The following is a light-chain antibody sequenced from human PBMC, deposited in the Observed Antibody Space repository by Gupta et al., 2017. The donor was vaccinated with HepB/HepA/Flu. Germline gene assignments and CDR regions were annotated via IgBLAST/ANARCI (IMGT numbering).Light chain of an antibody. J-gene: IGKJ4*01. Sequence: EIVLTQSPDTLSLSPGERATLSCRTCQSVGSNFLAWYQQKPGQAPRLLISVASSRATGIPDRFSGSGSGTDFTLTISRLEPEDFAVYYCQQEDNSPITFGGGTKVEMK. CDR1: QSVGSNF. V-gene: IGKV3-20*01. CDR3: QQEDNSPIT. CDR2: VAS.